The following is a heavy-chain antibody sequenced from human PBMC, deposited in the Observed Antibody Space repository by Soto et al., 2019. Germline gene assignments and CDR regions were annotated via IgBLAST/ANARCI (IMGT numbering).Heavy chain of an antibody. V-gene: IGHV3-23*01. J-gene: IGHJ4*02. CDR2: ISGSGGST. CDR3: ARKGYQYYFDY. CDR1: GFTFSSYA. D-gene: IGHD3-16*02. Sequence: HPGGSLRLSCAASGFTFSSYAMSWVRHAPGKGLEWVSAISGSGGSTYYADSVKGRFTISRDNSKNTLYLQMNSLRAEDTAVYYCARKGYQYYFDYWGQGTLVTVSS.